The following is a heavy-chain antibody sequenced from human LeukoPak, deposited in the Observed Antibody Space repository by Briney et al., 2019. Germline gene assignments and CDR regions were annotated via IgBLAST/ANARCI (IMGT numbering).Heavy chain of an antibody. CDR1: GYTFTGYY. J-gene: IGHJ6*02. CDR2: INPNSGST. D-gene: IGHD3-3*01. CDR3: ASQVNRDLREYDFWTGYSSGMDV. V-gene: IGHV1-2*02. Sequence: GASVNVSCKASGYTFTGYYMHWVRQAPGQGLEWMGWINPNSGSTNYAQKFQGRVTMTRDTSISTAYMELSRLRSDDTAVYYCASQVNRDLREYDFWTGYSSGMDVWGQGTTVTVSS.